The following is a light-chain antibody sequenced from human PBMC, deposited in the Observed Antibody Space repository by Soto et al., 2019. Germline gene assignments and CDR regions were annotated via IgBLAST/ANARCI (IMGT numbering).Light chain of an antibody. J-gene: IGLJ1*01. CDR2: EGS. Sequence: QSVLTQPASVSGSPGQSITISCTGTSSYVGSYNLVSWYQQHPGKAPKLMIYEGSKRPSGVSNRFSGSKSGNTASLTISGLQAVDEADYYCCSYTGSSPYAFVTWTKVTV. CDR1: SSYVGSYNL. V-gene: IGLV2-23*01. CDR3: CSYTGSSPYA.